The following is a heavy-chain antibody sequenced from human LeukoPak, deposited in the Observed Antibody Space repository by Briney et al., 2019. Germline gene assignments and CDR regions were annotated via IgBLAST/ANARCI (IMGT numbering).Heavy chain of an antibody. J-gene: IGHJ5*02. D-gene: IGHD2-2*01. Sequence: SETLSLTCAVYGGSPSGYYWSWIRQPPGKGLEWIGENNHGGNTNYNPSLKSRVTISVDTSKTQFSLKLSSVTAADTAVYYCARGGGYCSSTGCPNTNWFDPWGQGTLVTVSS. V-gene: IGHV4-34*01. CDR1: GGSPSGYY. CDR2: NNHGGNT. CDR3: ARGGGYCSSTGCPNTNWFDP.